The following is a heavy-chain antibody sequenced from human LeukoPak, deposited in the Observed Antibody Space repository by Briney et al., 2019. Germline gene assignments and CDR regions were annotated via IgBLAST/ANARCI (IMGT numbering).Heavy chain of an antibody. CDR3: AREVIGGYSYGSDY. CDR2: ISGSGGST. CDR1: GFTLSSYA. D-gene: IGHD5-18*01. V-gene: IGHV3-23*01. Sequence: GGTLRPSCAASGFTLSSYAMSWVRQAPGKGLVCVSSISGSGGSTYYADSVKGRFTISRDNSKNTLYLQMSSLRSDDTAVYYCAREVIGGYSYGSDYWGQGTLVTVSS. J-gene: IGHJ4*02.